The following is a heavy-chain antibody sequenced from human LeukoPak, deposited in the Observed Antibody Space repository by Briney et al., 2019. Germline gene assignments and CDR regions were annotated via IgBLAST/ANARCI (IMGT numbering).Heavy chain of an antibody. D-gene: IGHD2-8*02. CDR2: IIGDGSST. CDR3: ARERAHCSGDCYDC. J-gene: IGHJ4*02. Sequence: GGSLRLSYAASGFTFSAHDMNWVRQAPGKGLDWVSYIIGDGSSTYYADSVKGRFTISRDNAKNSLYLQMNSLRAEDTALYYCARERAHCSGDCYDCWGQGTPVTVSS. CDR1: GFTFSAHD. V-gene: IGHV3-48*03.